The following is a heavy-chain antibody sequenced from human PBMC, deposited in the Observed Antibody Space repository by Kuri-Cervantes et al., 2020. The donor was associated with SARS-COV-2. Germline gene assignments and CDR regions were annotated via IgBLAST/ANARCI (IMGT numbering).Heavy chain of an antibody. CDR3: AKEYSGSWGYGY. CDR1: GFTFSRYA. D-gene: IGHD1-26*01. V-gene: IGHV3-30*04. J-gene: IGHJ4*02. CDR2: ISYDGSNK. Sequence: GESLKISCAASGFTFSRYAMHWVRQAPGKGLEWVAVISYDGSNKYYADSVKGRFTISRDNSKNTLYLQMNSLRAEDTAVYYCAKEYSGSWGYGYWGQGTLVTVSS.